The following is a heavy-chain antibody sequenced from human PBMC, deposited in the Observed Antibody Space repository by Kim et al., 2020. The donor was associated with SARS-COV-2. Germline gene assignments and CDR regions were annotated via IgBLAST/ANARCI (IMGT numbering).Heavy chain of an antibody. CDR1: GFTFSNAW. CDR3: TTDPGPTWDCGGDCYSWAFDI. Sequence: GGSLRLSCAASGFTFSNAWMSWVRQAPGKGLEWVGRIKSKTDGGTTDYAAPVKGRFTISRDDSKNTLYLQMNSLKTEDTAVYYCTTDPGPTWDCGGDCYSWAFDIWGQGTMVTVSS. D-gene: IGHD2-21*02. V-gene: IGHV3-15*01. CDR2: IKSKTDGGTT. J-gene: IGHJ3*02.